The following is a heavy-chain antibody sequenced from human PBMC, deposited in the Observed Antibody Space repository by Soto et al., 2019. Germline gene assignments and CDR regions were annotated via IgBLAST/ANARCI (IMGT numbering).Heavy chain of an antibody. CDR3: ANDYGSGSYRFDY. D-gene: IGHD3-10*01. CDR1: GVSISSGDYS. Sequence: QLQLQESVSGLVTPSQTLSLTCTVSGVSISSGDYSWSWIRQTPGKGLEWIGYIYHDGRTLYNPSLKSRFTISLDRSKNQFSLKLTSVTSADTAVYYCANDYGSGSYRFDYGGQGTLVTVSS. CDR2: IYHDGRT. J-gene: IGHJ4*02. V-gene: IGHV4-30-2*01.